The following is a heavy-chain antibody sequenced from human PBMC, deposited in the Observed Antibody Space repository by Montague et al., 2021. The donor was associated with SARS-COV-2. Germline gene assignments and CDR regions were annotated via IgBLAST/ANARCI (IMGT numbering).Heavy chain of an antibody. Sequence: TLPLTCTVSGGSISSGSYYWSWIRQPAGKGLEWIGRISISGSTNYNPSLKSRVTISVDTPKNQFSLKLSSVTAADTAVYYCARDIAVAGLFDYWGQGTLVTVSS. D-gene: IGHD6-19*01. CDR2: ISISGST. J-gene: IGHJ4*02. V-gene: IGHV4-61*02. CDR1: GGSISSGSYY. CDR3: ARDIAVAGLFDY.